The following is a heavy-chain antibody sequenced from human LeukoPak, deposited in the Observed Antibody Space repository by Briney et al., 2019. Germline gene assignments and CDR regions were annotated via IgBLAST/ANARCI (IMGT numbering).Heavy chain of an antibody. CDR3: ARGDIVVVITTTVPDTFDI. CDR1: GGSISSGDYY. CDR2: IYYSGST. Sequence: SQTLSLTCTVSGGSISSGDYYWSWIRQPPGKGLEWIGNIYYSGSTYYNPSLKSRVTISVDTSKNQFSLKLRSVTAADTAVYYCARGDIVVVITTTVPDTFDIWGQGTMVTVSS. D-gene: IGHD2-15*01. J-gene: IGHJ3*02. V-gene: IGHV4-30-4*01.